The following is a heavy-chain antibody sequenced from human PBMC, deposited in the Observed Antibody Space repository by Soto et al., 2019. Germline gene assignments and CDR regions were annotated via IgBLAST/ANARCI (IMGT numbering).Heavy chain of an antibody. Sequence: ASVKASCKVSGYTLTEISMHWLQQAPGKGLEWMGGFDPEDGETIYAQKFQGRVTMTEDTSTDTAYMELSSLRSEDTAVYYCATVSPPSLERRRGVLDAFDIWGQGTMVTVSS. CDR3: ATVSPPSLERRRGVLDAFDI. J-gene: IGHJ3*02. CDR2: FDPEDGET. D-gene: IGHD1-1*01. CDR1: GYTLTEIS. V-gene: IGHV1-24*01.